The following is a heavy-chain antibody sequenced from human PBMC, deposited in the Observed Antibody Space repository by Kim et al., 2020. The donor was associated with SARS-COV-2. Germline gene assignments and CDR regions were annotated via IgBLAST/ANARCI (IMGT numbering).Heavy chain of an antibody. CDR3: TRDLEL. V-gene: IGHV3-7*01. D-gene: IGHD1-7*01. J-gene: IGHJ4*02. Sequence: GGSLRLSCVASGFTFSWYWMTWVRQAPGRGLEWVANIKQDGSEKYYVDSVEGRFTISRDNAKNSLYLQMNSLRAEDTAVYYCTRDLELWGRGTLVTVSS. CDR1: GFTFSWYW. CDR2: IKQDGSEK.